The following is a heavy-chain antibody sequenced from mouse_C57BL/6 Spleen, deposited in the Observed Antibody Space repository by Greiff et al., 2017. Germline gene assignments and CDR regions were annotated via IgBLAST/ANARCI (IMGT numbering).Heavy chain of an antibody. Sequence: VQGVESGPGLVAPSQSLSITCTVSGFSLTSYGVDWVRQPPGKGLAWLGVIWGGGSTNYTSALMSRLNISKDNSKSHVFLKINSLQTDDTAMYYCAKRGDWYFDVWGTGTTGTVSS. V-gene: IGHV2-9*01. CDR1: GFSLTSYG. CDR2: IWGGGST. J-gene: IGHJ1*03. CDR3: AKRGDWYFDV.